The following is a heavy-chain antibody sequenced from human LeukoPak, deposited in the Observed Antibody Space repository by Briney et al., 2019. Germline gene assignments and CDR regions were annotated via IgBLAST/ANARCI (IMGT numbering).Heavy chain of an antibody. V-gene: IGHV3-53*01. CDR1: GLSVSGNY. CDR3: ARATRIAEAEFFFDY. Sequence: GGSLRLSCAASGLSVSGNYMSWVRQAPGKGLEWVSLIYTGGSKYYADSVKGRFTISRDNSKNTLYFQMNSLRAEDTAVYYCARATRIAEAEFFFDYWGQGTLVAVSS. J-gene: IGHJ4*02. CDR2: IYTGGSK. D-gene: IGHD6-13*01.